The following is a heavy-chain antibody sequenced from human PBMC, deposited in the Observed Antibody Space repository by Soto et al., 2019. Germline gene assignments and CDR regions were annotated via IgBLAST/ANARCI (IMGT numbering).Heavy chain of an antibody. CDR1: GGTFSSYT. Sequence: QVQLGQSGAEVKEPGSSVNVSCKASGGTFSSYTISWVRQAPGQGFELMGGITPGFGSGNYAQKFQGRVTITADKSTRTVYMALSSLTSADTALYYCARLTGSYQLGKWFDPWGQGTLVTVSS. CDR3: ARLTGSYQLGKWFDP. V-gene: IGHV1-69*06. D-gene: IGHD1-26*01. J-gene: IGHJ5*02. CDR2: ITPGFGSG.